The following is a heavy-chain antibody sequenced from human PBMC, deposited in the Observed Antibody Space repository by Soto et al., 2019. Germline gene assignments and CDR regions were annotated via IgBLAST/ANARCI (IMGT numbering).Heavy chain of an antibody. CDR3: ARGREDFDY. CDR2: IYYSGST. V-gene: IGHV4-59*01. CDR1: GGSISSYY. J-gene: IGHJ4*02. Sequence: SETLSLTCTVSGGSISSYYWSWIRQPPGKGLEWIGYIYYSGSTNYNPSLKSRVTISVDTSKNQFSLKLSSVTAAETAVYYCARGREDFDYWGQGTLVTVSS.